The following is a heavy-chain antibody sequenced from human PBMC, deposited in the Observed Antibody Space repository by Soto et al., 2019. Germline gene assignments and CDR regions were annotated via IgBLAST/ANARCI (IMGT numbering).Heavy chain of an antibody. CDR2: IIPIFGTA. CDR3: ARVGPAYCGGDCYHDAFDI. V-gene: IGHV1-69*13. Sequence: ASVKVSCKASGGTFSSYAISWVRQAPGQGLEWMGGIIPIFGTANYAQKFQGRVTITADESTSTAYMELSSLRSEDTAVYYCARVGPAYCGGDCYHDAFDIWGQGTMVTVSS. D-gene: IGHD2-21*02. J-gene: IGHJ3*02. CDR1: GGTFSSYA.